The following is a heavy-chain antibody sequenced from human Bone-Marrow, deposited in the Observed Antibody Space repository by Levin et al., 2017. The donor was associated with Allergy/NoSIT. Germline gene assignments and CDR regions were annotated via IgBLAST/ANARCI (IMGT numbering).Heavy chain of an antibody. CDR1: GFSLSTSGVG. CDR3: AHTFAPRVIDY. Sequence: KASGPTLVKPTQTLTLTCTFSGFSLSTSGVGVGWIRQPPGKALEWLALIYWDDDKRYSPSLKSRLTIAKDTSKNQVVLTMTNVDPVDTATYYCAHTFAPRVIDYWGQGTLVTVSS. J-gene: IGHJ4*02. CDR2: IYWDDDK. D-gene: IGHD2/OR15-2a*01. V-gene: IGHV2-5*02.